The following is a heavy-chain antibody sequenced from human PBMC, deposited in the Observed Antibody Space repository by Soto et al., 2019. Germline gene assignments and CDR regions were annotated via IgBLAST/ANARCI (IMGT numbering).Heavy chain of an antibody. D-gene: IGHD3-16*01. CDR3: EMIPVHTYMIYCLDP. V-gene: IGHV4-61*01. CDR2: IYYSGST. Sequence: KPSETLSLTCTVSGDSVTSGNYYWSWIRQPPGKGLEWIGHIYYSGSTNYSPSLKSRVTISLDTSNNQFSLKVTSVTAADTAVYYCEMIPVHTYMIYCLDPWGQGTPVTVSS. J-gene: IGHJ5*01. CDR1: GDSVTSGNYY.